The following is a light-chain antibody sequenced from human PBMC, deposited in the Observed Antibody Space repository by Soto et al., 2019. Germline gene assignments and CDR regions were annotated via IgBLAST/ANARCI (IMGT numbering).Light chain of an antibody. CDR2: AAA. J-gene: IGKJ1*01. CDR1: QSVSSNY. V-gene: IGKV3-20*01. CDR3: QQYGNSPRT. Sequence: EIVLTQSPGTLSLSPGERATLSCRASQSVSSNYLAWYQQKHGQAPRLIIYAAASRATGIPDRFSGSGSGTDLNLTISRLEPEDFAVYYCQQYGNSPRTFGQGTKVDI.